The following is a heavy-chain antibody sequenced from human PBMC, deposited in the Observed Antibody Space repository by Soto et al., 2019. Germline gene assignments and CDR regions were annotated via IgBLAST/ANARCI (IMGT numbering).Heavy chain of an antibody. Sequence: QVQLQESGPGLVKPSQTLSLTCTVSGGSISSGDYYWSWIRQPPGKGLEWIGYIYYSGSTYYNPSLKSRVTISVDTSKNLFSLKLSSVTAADTAVYYCARVIVVVPAASNWFDPWGQGTLVTVSS. CDR1: GGSISSGDYY. D-gene: IGHD2-2*01. J-gene: IGHJ5*02. V-gene: IGHV4-30-4*01. CDR3: ARVIVVVPAASNWFDP. CDR2: IYYSGST.